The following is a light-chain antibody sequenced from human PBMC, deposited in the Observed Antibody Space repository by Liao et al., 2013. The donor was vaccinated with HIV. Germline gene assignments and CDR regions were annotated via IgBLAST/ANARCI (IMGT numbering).Light chain of an antibody. CDR2: YDS. CDR3: QVWDSSSDHVV. J-gene: IGLJ2*01. V-gene: IGLV3-21*04. Sequence: YALTQPPSVSVVPGETATMTCGGDDIGGVSVHWYQQKPGQAPVLVIYYDSDRPSGIPERFSGSNSGNTATLTISRVEAGDEADYYCQVWDSSSDHVVFGGGTKLTVL. CDR1: DIGGVS.